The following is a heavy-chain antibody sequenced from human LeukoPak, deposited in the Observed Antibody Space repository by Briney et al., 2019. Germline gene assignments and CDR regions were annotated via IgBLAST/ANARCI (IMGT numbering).Heavy chain of an antibody. CDR2: ISGSGGST. J-gene: IGHJ4*02. D-gene: IGHD6-19*01. CDR3: ARYYSVAGDY. V-gene: IGHV3-23*01. CDR1: GFTFSSYG. Sequence: GGSLRLSCAASGFTFSSYGMSWVRQAPGKGLEWVSAISGSGGSTYYADSVKGRFTISRDNSKNTLYLQMNSLRAEDTAVYYCARYYSVAGDYWGQGTLVTVSS.